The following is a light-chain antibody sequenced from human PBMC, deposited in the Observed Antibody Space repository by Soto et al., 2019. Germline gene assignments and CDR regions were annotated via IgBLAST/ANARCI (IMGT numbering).Light chain of an antibody. CDR2: GAS. J-gene: IGKJ2*01. CDR1: QTVSSTY. V-gene: IGKV3-20*01. Sequence: EIVLTQSPGALSLSPGERATLSCSASQTVSSTYLGWYQQKPGQAPRLLIYGASSRATGIPDRFSGSGSGTDFTLTISSLEPEDFAVYYCQQYGSSPYTFGQGTKLESK. CDR3: QQYGSSPYT.